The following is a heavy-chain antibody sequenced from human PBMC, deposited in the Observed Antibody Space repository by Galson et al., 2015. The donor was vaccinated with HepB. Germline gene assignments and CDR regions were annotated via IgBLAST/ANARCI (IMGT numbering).Heavy chain of an antibody. J-gene: IGHJ4*02. CDR1: GGTFSSYA. V-gene: IGHV1-69*13. CDR2: IIPIFGTA. Sequence: SVKVSCKASGGTFSSYAISWVRQAPGQGLEWMGGIIPIFGTANYAQKFQGRVTITADESTSTAYMELSSLRSEDTAVYYCARVESLLSSGWYVATYYYDSSGYYYFDYWGQGTLVTVSA. CDR3: ARVESLLSSGWYVATYYYDSSGYYYFDY. D-gene: IGHD3-22*01.